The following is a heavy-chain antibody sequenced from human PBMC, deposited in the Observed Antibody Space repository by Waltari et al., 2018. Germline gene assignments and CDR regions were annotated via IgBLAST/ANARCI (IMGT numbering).Heavy chain of an antibody. CDR2: IYTSGST. J-gene: IGHJ4*02. Sequence: QVQLQESGPGLVKPSQTLSLTCTVSGGSIDRGSSYWSWIRQPAGKGLEWIGRIYTSGSTNYNPSLKSRVTISVDTSKNQFSLNLSSVTAADTAVYYCARGPLLSKFDYWGQGTLVTVSS. D-gene: IGHD1-26*01. CDR3: ARGPLLSKFDY. V-gene: IGHV4-61*02. CDR1: GGSIDRGSSY.